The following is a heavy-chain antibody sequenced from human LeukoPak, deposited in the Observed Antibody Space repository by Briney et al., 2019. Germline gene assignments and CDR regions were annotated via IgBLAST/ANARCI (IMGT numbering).Heavy chain of an antibody. CDR3: AKPLGGYSYDGMDV. Sequence: GGSLRLSCAASGFTFSSYGMHWVRQAPGKGLEWVAVISFDGSNKYYADSVKGRFTISRDNSRNTLYLQMNSLRAEDTAVYYCAKPLGGYSYDGMDVWGQGTTVTVSS. V-gene: IGHV3-30*18. CDR1: GFTFSSYG. J-gene: IGHJ6*02. CDR2: ISFDGSNK. D-gene: IGHD5-18*01.